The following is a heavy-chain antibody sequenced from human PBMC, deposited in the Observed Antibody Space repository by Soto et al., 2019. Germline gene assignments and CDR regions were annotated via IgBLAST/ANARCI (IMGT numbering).Heavy chain of an antibody. CDR1: GYTFTSYV. CDR2: ISAYNGNT. Sequence: GSSVKVSCKASGYTFTSYVISWVLQAPGQGLEWMGWISAYNGNTNYAQKLQGRVTMTTDTSTSTAYMELRSLRSDDTAVYYCARGMTTVLNYYYYYGMDVWGQGTTVTVSS. V-gene: IGHV1-18*01. CDR3: ARGMTTVLNYYYYYGMDV. J-gene: IGHJ6*02. D-gene: IGHD4-17*01.